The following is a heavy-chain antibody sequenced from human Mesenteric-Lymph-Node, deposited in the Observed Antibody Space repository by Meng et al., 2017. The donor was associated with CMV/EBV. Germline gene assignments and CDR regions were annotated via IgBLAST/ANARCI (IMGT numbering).Heavy chain of an antibody. Sequence: SVKVSCKASGGTFNSYGISWVRQAPGQGLEWMGGIIPIFGTANYAQKFQGRVTITTDESTSTAYMELSSLRSEDTAVYYCARDSFSGIAVAGTVWGQGTLVTVSS. CDR3: ARDSFSGIAVAGTV. D-gene: IGHD6-19*01. CDR1: GGTFNSYG. J-gene: IGHJ4*02. V-gene: IGHV1-69*05. CDR2: IIPIFGTA.